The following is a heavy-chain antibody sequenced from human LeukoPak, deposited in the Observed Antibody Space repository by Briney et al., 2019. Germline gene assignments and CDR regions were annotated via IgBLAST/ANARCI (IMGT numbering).Heavy chain of an antibody. V-gene: IGHV4-59*08. Sequence: PSETLSLTCTVSGGSISSYYWSWIRQPPGKGLEWIGYIYYSGSTNYNPSLKSRVTISVDTSKNQFSLKLSSVTAADTAVYYCARHTYYYYGMDVWGQGTTVTVSS. CDR1: GGSISSYY. J-gene: IGHJ6*02. CDR2: IYYSGST. CDR3: ARHTYYYYGMDV.